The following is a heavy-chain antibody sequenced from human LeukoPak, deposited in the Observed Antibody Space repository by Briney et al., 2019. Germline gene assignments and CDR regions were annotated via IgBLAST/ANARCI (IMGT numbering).Heavy chain of an antibody. J-gene: IGHJ4*02. CDR2: IYSGGGT. CDR3: ARGPGGYYDY. D-gene: IGHD3-10*01. Sequence: GGSLRLSCVGSGFTVSSTYMTWVRQAPGRGLEWVSAIYSGGGTFYVDSVKGRFTISSDSFKHILYLQMNSLRAEDTALYYCARGPGGYYDYWDQGTLVTVSS. CDR1: GFTVSSTY. V-gene: IGHV3-53*01.